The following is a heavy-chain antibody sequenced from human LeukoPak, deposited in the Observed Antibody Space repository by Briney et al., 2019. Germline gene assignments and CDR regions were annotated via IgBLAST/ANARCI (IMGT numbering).Heavy chain of an antibody. D-gene: IGHD2-2*01. CDR1: GDSVSSNSAA. J-gene: IGHJ6*03. CDR3: AREEYCSSTSCFARGYMDV. Sequence: SQTLSLTCAISGDSVSSNSAAWNWIRQSPSRGLEWLGRTYYRSKWYNDYAVSVKSRITINPDTSKNQFSLQLNSVTPEDTAVYYCAREEYCSSTSCFARGYMDVWGKGTTVTFSS. V-gene: IGHV6-1*01. CDR2: TYYRSKWYN.